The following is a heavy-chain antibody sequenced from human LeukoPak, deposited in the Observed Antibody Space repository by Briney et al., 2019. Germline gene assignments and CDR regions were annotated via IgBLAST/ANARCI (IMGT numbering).Heavy chain of an antibody. CDR2: ISSNGGST. V-gene: IGHV3-64D*06. Sequence: GGSLRLSCSASGFTFSSYAMHWVRQAPGKGLEYVSAISSNGGSTYYADSVKGGFTISKDNSKNTLYLQMSSLRAEDTAVYYCVKDSQYSSSWYSYFDYWGQGTLVTVSS. J-gene: IGHJ4*02. CDR1: GFTFSSYA. CDR3: VKDSQYSSSWYSYFDY. D-gene: IGHD6-13*01.